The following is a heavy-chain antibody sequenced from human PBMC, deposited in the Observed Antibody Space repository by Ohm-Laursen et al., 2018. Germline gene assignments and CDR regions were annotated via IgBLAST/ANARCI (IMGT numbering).Heavy chain of an antibody. Sequence: SVKVSCKASGYTFTSYGISWVRQAPGQGLEWMGWISAYNGNTNYAQKLQGRVTMTTDTSTSTAYMELRSLRSDDTAVYYCASSGSPSRAWYSFDSWGQGTLVTVSS. D-gene: IGHD6-13*01. CDR3: ASSGSPSRAWYSFDS. CDR1: GYTFTSYG. CDR2: ISAYNGNT. J-gene: IGHJ4*02. V-gene: IGHV1-18*01.